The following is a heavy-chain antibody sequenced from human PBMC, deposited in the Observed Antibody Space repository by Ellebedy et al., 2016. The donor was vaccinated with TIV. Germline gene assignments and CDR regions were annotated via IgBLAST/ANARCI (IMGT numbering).Heavy chain of an antibody. CDR1: GLSFSNAV. J-gene: IGHJ3*02. Sequence: GESLKISCAASGLSFSNAVLTWVRQAPGKGLEWVSSIRGDGVATHYADSVKGRFTISRDNSNNMMSLQMDNLRVEDTAVYYCAREGYSSGRCGAFDIWGQGTMVTVSS. CDR2: IRGDGVAT. V-gene: IGHV3-23*01. CDR3: AREGYSSGRCGAFDI. D-gene: IGHD6-25*01.